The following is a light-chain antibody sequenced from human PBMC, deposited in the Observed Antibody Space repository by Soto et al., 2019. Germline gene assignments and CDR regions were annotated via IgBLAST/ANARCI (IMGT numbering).Light chain of an antibody. Sequence: VMTQYPATLSVSPAERATLSCMSSQSIRSKLAWYQQKPGQAPRLLTYCASSRATGVPDRFSGSGSGTDFTLTISSLEPEDFAVYYCQQYGNSRGTFGQGTKVDIK. J-gene: IGKJ1*01. CDR3: QQYGNSRGT. CDR2: CAS. CDR1: QSIRSK. V-gene: IGKV3-20*01.